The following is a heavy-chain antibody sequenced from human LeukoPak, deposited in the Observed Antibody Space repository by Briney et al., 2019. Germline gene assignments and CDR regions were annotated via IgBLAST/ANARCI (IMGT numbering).Heavy chain of an antibody. CDR2: ISHAGGA. J-gene: IGHJ4*02. V-gene: IGHV4-34*01. Sequence: SETLSLTCAIYVGSFSGYYWSGFPHPPGKGREWIGEISHAGGASYNPSLKSRVTISEDTSKNQFSLSLSSVTAADTAVYYCARGHRPDFDRSGFYYNYWGQGTLVIVCS. D-gene: IGHD3-22*01. CDR3: ARGHRPDFDRSGFYYNY. CDR1: VGSFSGYY.